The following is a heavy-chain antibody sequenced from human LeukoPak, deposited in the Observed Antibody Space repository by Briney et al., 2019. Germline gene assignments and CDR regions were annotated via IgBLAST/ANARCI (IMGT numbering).Heavy chain of an antibody. CDR2: MNPNSGNT. V-gene: IGHV1-8*03. CDR1: GYTFTSYD. CDR3: ARTRRYCSSTSCPDAFDI. D-gene: IGHD2-2*01. J-gene: IGHJ3*02. Sequence: ALVKVSCKASGYTFTSYDINWVRQATGQGLEWMGWMNPNSGNTGYAQKFQGRVTITRNTSIGTAYMELSSLRSEDTAVYYCARTRRYCSSTSCPDAFDIWGQGTMVTVSS.